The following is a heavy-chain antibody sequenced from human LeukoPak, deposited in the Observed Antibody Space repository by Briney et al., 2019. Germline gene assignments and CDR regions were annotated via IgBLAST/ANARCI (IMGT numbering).Heavy chain of an antibody. CDR1: GGSISSHY. CDR2: IYYSGST. V-gene: IGHV4-59*11. Sequence: SETLSLTCTVSGGSISSHYWSWIRQPPGKGLEWIGYIYYSGSTNYNPSLKSRVTISVNTSKNQFSLKLNSVTAADTAVYYRGRGALGYCSSTSCYAEDYWGQGTLVTVSS. J-gene: IGHJ4*02. D-gene: IGHD2-2*01. CDR3: GRGALGYCSSTSCYAEDY.